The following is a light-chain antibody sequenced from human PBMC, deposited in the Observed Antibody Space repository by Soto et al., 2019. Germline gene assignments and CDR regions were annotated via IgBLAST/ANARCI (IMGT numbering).Light chain of an antibody. CDR1: SNAVGGYNY. J-gene: IGLJ1*01. CDR3: CSYAGSYV. CDR2: DVS. Sequence: QSALTQPRSVSGSPGQSVTISCTETSNAVGGYNYVSWYQQHPGKAPKLMIYDVSKRPSGVPDRFAGSKSGNTASPTISGLQAEDEADYYCCSYAGSYVFGTGTKVTVL. V-gene: IGLV2-11*01.